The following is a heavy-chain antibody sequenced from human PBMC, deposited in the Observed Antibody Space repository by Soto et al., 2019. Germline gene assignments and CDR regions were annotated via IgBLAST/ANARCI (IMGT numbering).Heavy chain of an antibody. V-gene: IGHV3-74*01. CDR2: INSDGGTT. Sequence: EVQLVESGGGFVQPGGSLRLSCAASGFTFSSYWIHWVRQAPGKGLVWVSRINSDGGTTNYADSLKGRFTISRDNAKNTLFLRMNSLRAEDTAVYYCARGQSGSYSFDFWGQGTLVTVSS. J-gene: IGHJ4*02. D-gene: IGHD3-10*01. CDR3: ARGQSGSYSFDF. CDR1: GFTFSSYW.